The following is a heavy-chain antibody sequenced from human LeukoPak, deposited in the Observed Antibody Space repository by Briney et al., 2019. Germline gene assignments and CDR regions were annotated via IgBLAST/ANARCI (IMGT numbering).Heavy chain of an antibody. CDR3: ARGPTYYYGSGSYYTNY. D-gene: IGHD3-10*01. J-gene: IGHJ4*02. CDR2: MNPNSGNT. CDR1: GYTFTSYD. V-gene: IGHV1-8*01. Sequence: ASVKVSCKASGYTFTSYDINWVRQATGQGLEWMGWMNPNSGNTGYAQKFQGRVTMTRNTSISTAYMELSSLRSEDTAVYYCARGPTYYYGSGSYYTNYWGQGTLVPVSS.